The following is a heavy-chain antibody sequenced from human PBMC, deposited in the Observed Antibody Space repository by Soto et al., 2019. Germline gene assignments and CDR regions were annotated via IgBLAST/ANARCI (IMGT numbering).Heavy chain of an antibody. J-gene: IGHJ6*02. CDR3: ARGVNVLRYFDWLSAHYYYYGMDV. CDR1: GGSISSGGYY. CDR2: IYYSGST. Sequence: SETLSLTCTVSGGSISSGGYYWSWIRQHPGKGLEWIGYIYYSGSTYYNPSLKSRVTISVDTSKNQFSLKLSSVTAADTAVYYCARGVNVLRYFDWLSAHYYYYGMDVWGQGTTVTVSS. V-gene: IGHV4-31*03. D-gene: IGHD3-9*01.